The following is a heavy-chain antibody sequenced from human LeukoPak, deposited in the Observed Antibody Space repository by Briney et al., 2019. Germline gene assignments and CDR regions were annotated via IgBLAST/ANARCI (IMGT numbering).Heavy chain of an antibody. D-gene: IGHD4-23*01. CDR3: ARGQVGSTVITPVAY. CDR1: GFPFGSYA. CDR2: IIGSGSTT. V-gene: IGHV3-23*01. J-gene: IGHJ4*02. Sequence: GGSLRLSCAASGFPFGSYALSWVRQAPGKGLEWVSVIIGSGSTTYYADSVKGRFIISRDNSKNTLYLQMNSLRVEDTAIYYCARGQVGSTVITPVAYWGQGTLVTVSS.